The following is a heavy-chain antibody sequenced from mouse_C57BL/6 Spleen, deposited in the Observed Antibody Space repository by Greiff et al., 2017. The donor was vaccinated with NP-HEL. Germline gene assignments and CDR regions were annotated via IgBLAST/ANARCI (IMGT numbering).Heavy chain of an antibody. D-gene: IGHD1-1*01. J-gene: IGHJ1*03. Sequence: QVQLQQPGAELVRPGSSVKLSCKASGYTFTSYWMHWVKQRPIQGLEWIGNIDPSDSETHYNQKFKDKATLTVDKSSSTAYMQLSSLTSEDSAVYYCATHYYGSPYWYFDVWGTGTTVTVSS. V-gene: IGHV1-52*01. CDR1: GYTFTSYW. CDR2: IDPSDSET. CDR3: ATHYYGSPYWYFDV.